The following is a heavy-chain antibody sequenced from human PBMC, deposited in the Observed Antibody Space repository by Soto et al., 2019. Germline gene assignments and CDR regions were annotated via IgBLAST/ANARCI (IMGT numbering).Heavy chain of an antibody. CDR3: ARTYYDFWSGPRVYYYYGMDV. J-gene: IGHJ6*02. CDR2: IYPGDSDT. D-gene: IGHD3-3*01. V-gene: IGHV5-51*01. Sequence: GESLKISCKGSGYSFTSYWIGWVRQMPGKGLEWMGIIYPGDSDTRYSPSFQGQVTISADKSISTAYLQWSSLKASDTAMYYCARTYYDFWSGPRVYYYYGMDVWGQGTTVTVS. CDR1: GYSFTSYW.